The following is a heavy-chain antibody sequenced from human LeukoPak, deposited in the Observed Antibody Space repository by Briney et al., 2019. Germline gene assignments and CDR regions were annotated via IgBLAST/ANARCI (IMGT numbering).Heavy chain of an antibody. D-gene: IGHD6-19*01. J-gene: IGHJ5*02. V-gene: IGHV1-18*01. CDR2: ISGYNGHT. CDR3: ARLRQRLVFPQYNWFDP. Sequence: ASVKVSCKASGYTFSNDGITWVRQAPGQGLEWVGWISGYNGHTNYAQNLQGRVTMTTDISTSTAYMELRSLRSDDTAVYYCARLRQRLVFPQYNWFDPWGQGTLVTVSS. CDR1: GYTFSNDG.